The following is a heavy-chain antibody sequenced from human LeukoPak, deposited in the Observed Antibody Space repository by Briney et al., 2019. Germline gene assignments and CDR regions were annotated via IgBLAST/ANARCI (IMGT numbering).Heavy chain of an antibody. D-gene: IGHD3-22*01. CDR3: ARDLRGSTMIVVVINAFDI. CDR1: GFTFDDYG. Sequence: GGSLRLSCAASGFTFDDYGMSWVRQAPGKGLEWVSGINWNGGSTVYADSVKGRFTISRDNAKNSLYLQMTSLRAEDTALYYCARDLRGSTMIVVVINAFDIWGQGTMVTVSS. J-gene: IGHJ3*02. CDR2: INWNGGST. V-gene: IGHV3-20*04.